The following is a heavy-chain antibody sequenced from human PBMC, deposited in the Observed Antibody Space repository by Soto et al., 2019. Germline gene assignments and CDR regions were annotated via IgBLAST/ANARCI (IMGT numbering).Heavy chain of an antibody. CDR2: IDTSGTKI. V-gene: IGHV3-11*01. D-gene: IGHD3-3*01. Sequence: GGCLRLSCAASGYTFSDYYMSWIRQAPGKGLEWISYIDTSGTKIYYADSVKGRFTITRDNAKNSLYLEMNSLRDEDTAVYYCASHYDMWRGYLSPVDYWDQGTLVTVSS. CDR1: GYTFSDYY. J-gene: IGHJ4*02. CDR3: ASHYDMWRGYLSPVDY.